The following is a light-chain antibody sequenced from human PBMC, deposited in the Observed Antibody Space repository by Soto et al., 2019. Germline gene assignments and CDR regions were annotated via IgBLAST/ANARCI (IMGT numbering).Light chain of an antibody. J-gene: IGLJ1*01. CDR2: EVS. V-gene: IGLV2-14*01. CDR1: SSDVGGYNY. Sequence: LTQPASVSGSPGQSVTIACTGTSSDVGGYNYVSWYQQHPGKAPKLMIYEVSNRPSGVSNRFSGSKSGNTASLTISGLQAEDEADYYCRSYTSSSTPSVFGTGTKVTVL. CDR3: RSYTSSSTPSV.